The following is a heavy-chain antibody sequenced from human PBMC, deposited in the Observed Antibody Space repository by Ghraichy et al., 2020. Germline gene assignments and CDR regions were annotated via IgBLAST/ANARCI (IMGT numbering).Heavy chain of an antibody. V-gene: IGHV3-21*01. CDR3: ASNHLSGYDAFDI. D-gene: IGHD3-22*01. J-gene: IGHJ3*02. CDR2: ISSSSSYI. CDR1: GFTFSSYS. Sequence: GGSLRLSCAASGFTFSSYSMNWVRQAPGKGLEWVSSISSSSSYIYYADSVKGRFTISRDNAKNSLYLQMNSLRAEDTAVYYCASNHLSGYDAFDIWGQGTMVTVSS.